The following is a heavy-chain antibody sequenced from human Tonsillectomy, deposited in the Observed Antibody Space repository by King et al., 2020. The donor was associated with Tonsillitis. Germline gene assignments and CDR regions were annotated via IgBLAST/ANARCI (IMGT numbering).Heavy chain of an antibody. V-gene: IGHV3-15*01. D-gene: IGHD1-26*01. Sequence: VQLVESGGNLIKPGGSLRLSCAASGFTLNNAWMSWVRQAPGKGLEWVGRIKSKTDGGTIDYAAPVKGRFTISRDDSKNTLYLQMNSLITEDTAVYYCTIDRWERLQFVYWGQGTLVTVSS. CDR2: IKSKTDGGTI. J-gene: IGHJ4*02. CDR1: GFTLNNAW. CDR3: TIDRWERLQFVY.